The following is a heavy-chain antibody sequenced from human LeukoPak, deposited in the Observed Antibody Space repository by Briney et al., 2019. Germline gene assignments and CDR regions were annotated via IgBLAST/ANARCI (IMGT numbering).Heavy chain of an antibody. Sequence: SETLSLTCTVSGGSIGTYYWSWVRQPAGEGLEWIGHIYTSGSTYNPSLKSRVTMSVDTSKNQFSLKLNSVTAADTAVYYCARRHYSSGLDYWGQGILVTLSS. CDR1: GGSIGTYY. CDR3: ARRHYSSGLDY. V-gene: IGHV4-4*07. D-gene: IGHD6-19*01. CDR2: IYTSGST. J-gene: IGHJ4*02.